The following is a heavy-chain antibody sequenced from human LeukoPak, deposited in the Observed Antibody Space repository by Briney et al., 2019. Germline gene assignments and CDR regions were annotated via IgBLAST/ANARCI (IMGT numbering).Heavy chain of an antibody. Sequence: GGSLRLSCAASGFTFDDYAMHWVRQAPGKGLEWVSGISWNSGSIGYADSVKGRFTISRDNAKNSLYLQMNSLRAEDTALYYCAKDKYGSGSYVFDYWGQGTLVTVSS. J-gene: IGHJ4*02. CDR1: GFTFDDYA. CDR2: ISWNSGSI. CDR3: AKDKYGSGSYVFDY. V-gene: IGHV3-9*01. D-gene: IGHD3-10*01.